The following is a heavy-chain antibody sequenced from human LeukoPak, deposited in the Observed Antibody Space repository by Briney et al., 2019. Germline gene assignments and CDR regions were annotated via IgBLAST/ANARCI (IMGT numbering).Heavy chain of an antibody. J-gene: IGHJ4*02. CDR2: ISWNSGSI. CDR3: AKGRRGYGSGRSDYFDY. Sequence: LSGRSLRLSCAASGFTFDDYAMHWVRQAPGKGLEWVSGISWNSGSIGYADSVKGRFTISRDNAKNSLYLQMNSLRAEDMALYYCAKGRRGYGSGRSDYFDYWGQGTLVTASS. V-gene: IGHV3-9*03. CDR1: GFTFDDYA. D-gene: IGHD3-10*01.